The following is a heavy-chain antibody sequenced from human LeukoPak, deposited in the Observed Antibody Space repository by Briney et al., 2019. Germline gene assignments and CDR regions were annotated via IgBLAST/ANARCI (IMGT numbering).Heavy chain of an antibody. CDR2: INPNSGGT. Sequence: GASVKVSCKASGYTFSGYYIHWVRQAPGQGLELMGWINPNSGGTNYAQKFQDRVTMTRDTSISTAYMELSRLKSDDTAVYYCAISKHYIILTGYYIGWFDPWGQGTLVTVSS. J-gene: IGHJ5*02. CDR1: GYTFSGYY. V-gene: IGHV1-2*02. D-gene: IGHD3-9*01. CDR3: AISKHYIILTGYYIGWFDP.